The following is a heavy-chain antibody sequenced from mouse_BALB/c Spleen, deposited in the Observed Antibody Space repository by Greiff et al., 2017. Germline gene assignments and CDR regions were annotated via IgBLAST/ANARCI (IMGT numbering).Heavy chain of an antibody. Sequence: LVESGGGLVKPGGSLKLSCAASGFTFSDYYMYWVRQTPEKRLEWVATISDGGSYTYYPDSVKGRFTISRDNAKNNLYLQMSSLKSEDTAMYYCARDYYYAMDYWGQGTSVTVSS. D-gene: IGHD2-1*01. CDR2: ISDGGSYT. V-gene: IGHV5-4*02. CDR3: ARDYYYAMDY. J-gene: IGHJ4*01. CDR1: GFTFSDYY.